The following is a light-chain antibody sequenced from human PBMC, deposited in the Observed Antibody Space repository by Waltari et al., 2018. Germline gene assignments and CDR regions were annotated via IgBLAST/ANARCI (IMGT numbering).Light chain of an antibody. V-gene: IGKV1-16*02. CDR3: QQYKTYPWT. CDR1: DDISNF. J-gene: IGKJ1*01. CDR2: GAS. Sequence: SVTITCRANDDISNFLVWFQQKPGKAPKSLIFGASTLQSGVPSKFSGSGSGTEFTLTINNLQPEDFATYYCQQYKTYPWTFGQGTKVEIK.